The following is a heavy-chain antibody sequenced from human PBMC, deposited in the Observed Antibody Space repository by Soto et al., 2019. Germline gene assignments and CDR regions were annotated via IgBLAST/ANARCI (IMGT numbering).Heavy chain of an antibody. D-gene: IGHD5-18*01. CDR1: GGSISSGDYY. J-gene: IGHJ3*02. Sequence: PSETLSLTCTVSGGSISSGDYYWSWIRQPPGKGLEWIGYIYYSGSTYYNPSLKSRVTISVDTSKNQFSLKLSSVTAADTAVYYCAKGSPLFYSYGYGSTYAFDIWGQGTMVTVSS. CDR2: IYYSGST. CDR3: AKGSPLFYSYGYGSTYAFDI. V-gene: IGHV4-30-4*02.